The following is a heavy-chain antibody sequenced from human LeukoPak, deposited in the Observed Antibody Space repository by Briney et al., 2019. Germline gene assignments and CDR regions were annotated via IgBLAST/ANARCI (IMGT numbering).Heavy chain of an antibody. D-gene: IGHD2-15*01. CDR3: VRDECDFGTCYSDS. CDR2: IYHSGST. J-gene: IGHJ5*02. V-gene: IGHV4-38-2*02. CDR1: GYSISSGYY. Sequence: SETLSLTCTVSGYSISSGYYWGWIRQPPGKGLEWIGSIYHSGSTYYNPSLKSRVTISVDTSKNQFSLRLRSVSAADTAVYYCVRDECDFGTCYSDSWGQGTLVTVSS.